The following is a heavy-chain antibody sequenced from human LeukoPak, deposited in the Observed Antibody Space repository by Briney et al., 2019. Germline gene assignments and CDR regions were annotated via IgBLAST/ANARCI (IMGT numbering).Heavy chain of an antibody. J-gene: IGHJ5*01. CDR1: GFTFSSHC. Sequence: GVSLRLSCAASGFTFSSHCMHWVRQVPGKGLVWVSRISTDGSDTTYADSVGGRFTISRDNDKNTLYLQMNSLSGEDTALYYCARDAGTLESGNTDWSLNWFDSWGQGTLVTVSS. V-gene: IGHV3-74*01. CDR3: ARDAGTLESGNTDWSLNWFDS. D-gene: IGHD3-9*01. CDR2: ISTDGSDT.